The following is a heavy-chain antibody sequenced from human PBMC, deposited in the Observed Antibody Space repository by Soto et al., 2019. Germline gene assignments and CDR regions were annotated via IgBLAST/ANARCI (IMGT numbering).Heavy chain of an antibody. D-gene: IGHD6-19*01. J-gene: IGHJ4*02. CDR1: GFTFDDYG. Sequence: PGGSLRLSCAASGFTFDDYGMSWVRQAPGKGLEWVSAISGSGGSTYYADSVKGRFTISRDNSKNTLYLQMNSLRAEDTAVYYCAKDRRLIAVARPPIYYWGQGTLVTVSS. V-gene: IGHV3-23*01. CDR3: AKDRRLIAVARPPIYY. CDR2: ISGSGGST.